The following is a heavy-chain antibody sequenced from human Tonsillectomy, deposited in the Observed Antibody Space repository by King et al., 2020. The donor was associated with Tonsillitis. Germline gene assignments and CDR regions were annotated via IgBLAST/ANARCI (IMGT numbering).Heavy chain of an antibody. V-gene: IGHV1-69*01. D-gene: IGHD2-15*01. J-gene: IGHJ4*02. CDR3: ARGFCGGGICYSLEVHFDS. Sequence: VQLVESGAEVKKPGSSVNVSCKASGGTFNKYVLSWVRQAPGQGLEWIGGTIPFFGTTRYAQNFQGRVTIVAADSTNTAYMQLTSLTSEDTAVYFCARGFCGGGICYSLEVHFDSWGQGTLVTVSS. CDR1: GGTFNKYV. CDR2: TIPFFGTT.